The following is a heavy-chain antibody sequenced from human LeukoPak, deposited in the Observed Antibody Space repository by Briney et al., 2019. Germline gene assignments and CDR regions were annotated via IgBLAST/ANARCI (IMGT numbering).Heavy chain of an antibody. D-gene: IGHD3-10*01. CDR2: IYHSGST. V-gene: IGHV4-30-2*01. CDR3: AREADYYGSGRGYFDY. J-gene: IGHJ4*02. Sequence: SETLSLTCTVSGGSISSGGYYWSWIRQPPGKGLEWIGYIYHSGSTNYNPSLKSRVTISVDTSKNQFSLKLSSVTAADTAVYYCAREADYYGSGRGYFDYWGQGTLVTVSS. CDR1: GGSISSGGYY.